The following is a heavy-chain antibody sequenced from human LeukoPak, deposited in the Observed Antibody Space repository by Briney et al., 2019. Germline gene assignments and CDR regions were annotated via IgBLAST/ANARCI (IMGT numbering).Heavy chain of an antibody. CDR1: GYTFTSYG. D-gene: IGHD1-20*01. V-gene: IGHV1-18*01. Sequence: ASVKVSSKASGYTFTSYGISWVRQAPGQGLEWMGWISAYNGNTNYAQKLQGRVTMTTDTSTSTAYMELRSLRSDDTAVYYCARVGPYNWNDLFDYWGQGTLVTVSS. J-gene: IGHJ4*02. CDR3: ARVGPYNWNDLFDY. CDR2: ISAYNGNT.